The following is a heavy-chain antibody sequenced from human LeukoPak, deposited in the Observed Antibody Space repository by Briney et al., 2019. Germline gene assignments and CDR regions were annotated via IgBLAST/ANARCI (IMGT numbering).Heavy chain of an antibody. CDR3: AKGYSSGYYSLDY. CDR1: GFTFSSYA. CDR2: ISGSGGST. J-gene: IGHJ4*02. V-gene: IGHV3-23*01. D-gene: IGHD3-22*01. Sequence: GRSLRLSCAASGFTFSSYAMHWVRQAPGKGLEWVSAISGSGGSTYYADSVKGRFTISRDNSKNTLYLQMNSLRAEDTAVYYCAKGYSSGYYSLDYWGQGTLVTVSS.